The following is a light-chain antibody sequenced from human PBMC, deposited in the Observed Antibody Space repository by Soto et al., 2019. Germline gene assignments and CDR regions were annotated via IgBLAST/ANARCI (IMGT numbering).Light chain of an antibody. Sequence: GDRVTITCRASQSLSDWLAWYQQIPGTAPKLLIYRASSLEDGVPSRFSGSGSGTEFTLTISSLEPEDFAIYYCQQRSNWPPVTFGGGTKVEIK. CDR3: QQRSNWPPVT. V-gene: IGKV1-5*03. CDR2: RAS. J-gene: IGKJ4*01. CDR1: QSLSDW.